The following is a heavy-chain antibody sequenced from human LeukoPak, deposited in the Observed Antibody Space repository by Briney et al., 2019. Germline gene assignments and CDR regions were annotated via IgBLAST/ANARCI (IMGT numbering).Heavy chain of an antibody. J-gene: IGHJ4*02. V-gene: IGHV3-23*01. CDR1: GFAFGSEA. Sequence: GGSLRLSCAVSGFAFGSEAMSWVRQSPARGLEWVASISPGGGTTYYADSVKGRFTISRDNSNNSLFVQMNSLRAEDTAVYYCAKSATVGIKAPFDCWGQGALVTVSS. CDR2: ISPGGGTT. D-gene: IGHD1-26*01. CDR3: AKSATVGIKAPFDC.